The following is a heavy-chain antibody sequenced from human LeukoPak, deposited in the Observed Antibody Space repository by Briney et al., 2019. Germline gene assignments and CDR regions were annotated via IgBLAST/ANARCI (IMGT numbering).Heavy chain of an antibody. CDR3: ARDKSEPRYAFDI. J-gene: IGHJ3*02. CDR1: GGSISSYY. V-gene: IGHV4-59*12. Sequence: SETLSLTYTVSGGSISSYYWSWIRQPAGKGLEWIGEIYHSGSTNYNPSLKSRVTISVDKSKNQFSVKLSSVTAADTAVYYCARDKSEPRYAFDIWGQGTMVTVSS. CDR2: IYHSGST.